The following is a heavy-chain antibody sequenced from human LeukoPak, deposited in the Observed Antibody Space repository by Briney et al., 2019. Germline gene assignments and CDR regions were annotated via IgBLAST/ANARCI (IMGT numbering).Heavy chain of an antibody. CDR2: ISHDEKNK. CDR1: GFSFSGYA. CDR3: ATTFRGVIITRLYY. Sequence: GGSLRLSCAASGFSFSGYAMHWVRRTPGKGLEWAAVISHDEKNKFYAESVKGRFTISRDNSKNTLFLEMNSLRPEDTAFYYCATTFRGVIITRLYYWGQGTLVTVSS. J-gene: IGHJ4*02. D-gene: IGHD3-10*01. V-gene: IGHV3-30*04.